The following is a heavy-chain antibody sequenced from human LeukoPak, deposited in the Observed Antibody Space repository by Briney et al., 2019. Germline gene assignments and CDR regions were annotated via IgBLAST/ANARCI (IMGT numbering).Heavy chain of an antibody. CDR1: GFTFSSYE. J-gene: IGHJ4*02. V-gene: IGHV3-30*18. CDR2: ISYDGSNK. D-gene: IGHD2-15*01. CDR3: AKDQDCSGGSCPFDY. Sequence: GGSLRLSCAASGFTFSSYEMNWVRQAPGKGLEWVAVISYDGSNKYYADSVKGRFTISRDNSKNTLYLQMNSLRAEDTAVYYCAKDQDCSGGSCPFDYWGQGTLVTVSS.